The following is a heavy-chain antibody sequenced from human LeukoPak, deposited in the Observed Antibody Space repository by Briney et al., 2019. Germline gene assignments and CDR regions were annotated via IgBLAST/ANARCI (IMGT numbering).Heavy chain of an antibody. D-gene: IGHD6-13*01. J-gene: IGHJ4*02. V-gene: IGHV3-30*01. CDR3: ARETGLGIAVAGTVDY. CDR1: GFTFTSYA. CDR2: ISYHGNNK. Sequence: QPGGSLRLSCGASGFTFTSYAMHWFRQAPGKGLEWVAGISYHGNNKYYADSVKGRFTISRDNSNNTLYLQMNSLRADGTAVFYCARETGLGIAVAGTVDYWGQGTLVTVSS.